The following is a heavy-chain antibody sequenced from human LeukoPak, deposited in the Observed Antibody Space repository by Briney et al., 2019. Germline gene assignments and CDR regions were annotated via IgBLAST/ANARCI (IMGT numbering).Heavy chain of an antibody. Sequence: GASVKVSCKASGYTFTGYYMHWVRQAPGQGLEWMGWINPNSGGTNYAQKFQGRVTMTRDTSISTAYMELSRLRSDDTAVYYCARDLGGGYVDTAMVTEDYWGQGTLVTVSS. J-gene: IGHJ4*02. CDR3: ARDLGGGYVDTAMVTEDY. CDR2: INPNSGGT. D-gene: IGHD5-18*01. V-gene: IGHV1-2*02. CDR1: GYTFTGYY.